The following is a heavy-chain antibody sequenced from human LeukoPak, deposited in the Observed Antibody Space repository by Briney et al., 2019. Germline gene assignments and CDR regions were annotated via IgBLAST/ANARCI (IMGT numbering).Heavy chain of an antibody. Sequence: GGSLRLSCAASGFTFSSYEMNWVRQAPGKGLEWVSYISSSGSTIYYADSVKGRFTISRDNSKNSLYLQMNSLRTEDTALYYCAKVSYSGYDSAFDYWGQGTLVTVSS. CDR1: GFTFSSYE. V-gene: IGHV3-48*03. D-gene: IGHD5-12*01. CDR3: AKVSYSGYDSAFDY. J-gene: IGHJ4*02. CDR2: ISSSGSTI.